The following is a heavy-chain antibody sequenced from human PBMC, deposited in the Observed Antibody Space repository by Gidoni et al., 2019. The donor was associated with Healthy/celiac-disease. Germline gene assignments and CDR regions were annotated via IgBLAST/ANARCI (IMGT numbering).Heavy chain of an antibody. V-gene: IGHV3-30*18. CDR2: ISYDGSNK. Sequence: QVQLVASGGGVVQPGRSLRLSCAASGFTFSSYGMHWVRQAPGKGLEWVAVISYDGSNKYYADSVKGRFTISRDNSKNTLYLQMNSLRAEDTAVYYCAKDRGGWAVDYWGQGTLVTVSS. D-gene: IGHD6-19*01. CDR3: AKDRGGWAVDY. CDR1: GFTFSSYG. J-gene: IGHJ4*02.